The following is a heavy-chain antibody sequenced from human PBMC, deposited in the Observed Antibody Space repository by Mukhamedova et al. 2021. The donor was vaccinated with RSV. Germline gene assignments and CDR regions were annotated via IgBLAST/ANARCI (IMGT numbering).Heavy chain of an antibody. V-gene: IGHV3-7*04. Sequence: GDSVKGRFTISRDNAKHSLYLQMNSLRAEDTAIYYCARNTIFGVVSYYYGMDVWGQGTTVTVSS. CDR3: ARNTIFGVVSYYYGMDV. J-gene: IGHJ6*02. D-gene: IGHD3-3*01.